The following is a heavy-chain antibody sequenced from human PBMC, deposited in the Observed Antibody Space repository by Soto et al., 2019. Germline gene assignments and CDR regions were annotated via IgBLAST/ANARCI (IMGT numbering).Heavy chain of an antibody. V-gene: IGHV3-33*01. CDR1: GFAFSNYG. CDR3: ARSGDHDYYYAMDV. CDR2: IWYDGSNK. D-gene: IGHD2-21*02. Sequence: QVQLVESGGGVVQPGRSLRLSCAASGFAFSNYGMHWVGQAPGKGLEWVAVIWYDGSNKYYADSVKGRFTISRDNSKNTLYVQMNSLRAEDTAVYYCARSGDHDYYYAMDVWGQGTTVTVSS. J-gene: IGHJ6*02.